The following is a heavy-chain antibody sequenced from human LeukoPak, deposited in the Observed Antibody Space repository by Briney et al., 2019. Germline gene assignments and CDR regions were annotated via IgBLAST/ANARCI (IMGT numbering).Heavy chain of an antibody. D-gene: IGHD6-13*01. J-gene: IGHJ6*02. CDR1: GYTFTSYG. CDR2: ISAYNGNT. CDR3: ARVGQQLVLPYYYYGMDV. Sequence: ASVKVSCKASGYTFTSYGISWVRQAPGQGLEWMGWISAYNGNTNHAQKLQGRVTMTTDTSTSTAYMELRSLRSDDTAVYYCARVGQQLVLPYYYYGMDVWGQGTTVTVSS. V-gene: IGHV1-18*01.